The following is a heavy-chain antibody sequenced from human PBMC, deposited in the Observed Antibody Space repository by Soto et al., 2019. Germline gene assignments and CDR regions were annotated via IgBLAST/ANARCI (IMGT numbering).Heavy chain of an antibody. Sequence: QVQLAESGGGLVQPGRSLRLSCATSGFVSNDYDIHWVRQAPGKGLAWLASISYDGRNKYYADSVKGRFTISRDNSKNPLSLQITSLGAEDTAVYYCSRGIKGGLDAWGPGTLVPVSS. CDR3: SRGIKGGLDA. CDR1: GFVSNDYD. D-gene: IGHD2-21*01. CDR2: ISYDGRNK. J-gene: IGHJ5*02. V-gene: IGHV3-30*03.